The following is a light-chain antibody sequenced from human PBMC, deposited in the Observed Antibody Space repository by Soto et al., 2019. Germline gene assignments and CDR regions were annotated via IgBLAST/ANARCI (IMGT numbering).Light chain of an antibody. V-gene: IGLV2-18*01. J-gene: IGLJ2*01. CDR3: SFFTSSSTSVV. CDR2: EVS. CDR1: SSDVGDYNH. Sequence: QSALTQPPSVSGSPGQSVTISCTGTSSDVGDYNHVSWYQQPPGTAPKLIIYEVSDRPSGVPDRFSGSKSGNTASLTISGLQAEDEADYYCSFFTSSSTSVVFGGGTKLTVL.